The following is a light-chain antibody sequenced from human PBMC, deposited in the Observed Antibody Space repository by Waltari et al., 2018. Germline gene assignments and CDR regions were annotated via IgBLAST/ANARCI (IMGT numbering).Light chain of an antibody. J-gene: IGLJ3*02. CDR3: NSRNSSHSHLV. V-gene: IGLV3-19*01. CDR2: SKN. Sequence: SSELTQDPAVSVALGQTVSITCQGDSLRYFSATWYQHKPGQAPILVIFSKNRRPSEIPDRFSGSGSGDTASLTITGAQAEDEADYYCNSRNSSHSHLVFGGGTKLTV. CDR1: SLRYFS.